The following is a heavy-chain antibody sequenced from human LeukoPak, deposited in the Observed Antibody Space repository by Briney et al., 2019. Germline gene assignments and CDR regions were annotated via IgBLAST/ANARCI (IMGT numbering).Heavy chain of an antibody. CDR3: ARYCSSTNCYKGGFDP. CDR1: GGSISSYY. CDR2: IYYSGST. Sequence: SETLSLTCTVSGGSISSYYWIWIRQPPGKGLEWIGYIYYSGSTYSNPSLKSRVTISVDTSKNQFSLNLSSVTAADTAVYYCARYCSSTNCYKGGFDPWGQGTLVTVSS. V-gene: IGHV4-59*12. J-gene: IGHJ5*02. D-gene: IGHD2-2*02.